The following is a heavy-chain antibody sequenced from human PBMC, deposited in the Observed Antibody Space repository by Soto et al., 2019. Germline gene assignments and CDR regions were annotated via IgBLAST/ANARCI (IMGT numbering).Heavy chain of an antibody. J-gene: IGHJ4*02. D-gene: IGHD6-6*01. V-gene: IGHV1-46*01. CDR2: LNPSDGST. Sequence: QVQLVQSGAEVKKPGASVSVSCETSGYTFSTCYVHWVRQAPGQGLEWMGVLNPSDGSTSYTQKFKGRVIMTRDMSTSTVYMELSSLTSEDTAVYYCARAFSSSSEFDYWGQGTLVTVSS. CDR3: ARAFSSSSEFDY. CDR1: GYTFSTCY.